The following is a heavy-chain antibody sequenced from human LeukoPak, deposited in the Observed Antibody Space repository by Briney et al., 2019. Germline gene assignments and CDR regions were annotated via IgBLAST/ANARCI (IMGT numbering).Heavy chain of an antibody. J-gene: IGHJ4*02. CDR1: GFTSSSYA. V-gene: IGHV3-64D*06. D-gene: IGHD6-13*01. CDR2: ISSNGGST. CDR3: AYSSSWYAEY. Sequence: GGSLRLSCPASGFTSSSYAMHWVRQAPGKGLEYVLAISSNGGSTYHADSVKGRFTISRDNSKNTLYLQMSSLRVEDTAVYYCAYSSSWYAEYWGQGTLVTVSS.